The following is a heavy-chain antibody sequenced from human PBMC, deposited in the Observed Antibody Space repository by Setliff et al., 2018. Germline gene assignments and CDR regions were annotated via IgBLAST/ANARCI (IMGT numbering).Heavy chain of an antibody. V-gene: IGHV1-69*13. D-gene: IGHD3-22*01. CDR3: ARDYNYFDSSGYYPTGAFDF. Sequence: VASVKVSCKASGGTFSSYAISWVRQAPGQGLEWMGGIIPIFGTANYAQKFQGRVTITADESTSTAYMELNSLRAEDTAVYYCARDYNYFDSSGYYPTGAFDFWGQGTMVTVSS. CDR2: IIPIFGTA. CDR1: GGTFSSYA. J-gene: IGHJ3*01.